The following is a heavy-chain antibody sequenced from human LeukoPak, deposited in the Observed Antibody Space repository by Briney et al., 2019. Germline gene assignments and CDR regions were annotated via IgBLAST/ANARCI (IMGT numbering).Heavy chain of an antibody. CDR1: GYTFIDYY. CDR2: LNPNSGGT. J-gene: IGHJ4*02. D-gene: IGHD3-16*01. CDR3: ARDGALDY. V-gene: IGHV1-2*02. Sequence: ASVKVSCKASGYTFIDYYIHWVRQAPGQGLEWMGWLNPNSGGTNYAQKFQGRATMTRDTSISTAYIEVSRLRSDDTAFYYCARDGALDYWGQGTLVTVSS.